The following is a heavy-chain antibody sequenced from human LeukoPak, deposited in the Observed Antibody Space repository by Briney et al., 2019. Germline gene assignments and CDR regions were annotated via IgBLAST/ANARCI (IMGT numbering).Heavy chain of an antibody. D-gene: IGHD3-10*01. Sequence: SETLSPTCTVSGGSISSYYWSWIRQPPGKGLEWIGYIYYSGSTNYNPSLKSRVTISVDTSKNQFSLKLSSVTAADTAVYYCASQAYYGSGSFDYWGQGTLVTVSP. CDR1: GGSISSYY. J-gene: IGHJ4*02. CDR3: ASQAYYGSGSFDY. CDR2: IYYSGST. V-gene: IGHV4-59*01.